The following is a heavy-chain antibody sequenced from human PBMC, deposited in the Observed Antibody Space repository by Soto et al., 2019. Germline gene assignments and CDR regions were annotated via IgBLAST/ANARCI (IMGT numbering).Heavy chain of an antibody. CDR3: ARGVPNCSSSSCYFDY. D-gene: IGHD2-2*01. Sequence: PSETLSLTCTVSSGSISGYSWTWIRQPPGKGLEWIGYIYKSGSTTYNPSLKSRVTMSVDTSKSQLSLKLTSVIAADTAVYYCARGVPNCSSSSCYFDYWSQGALVTV. CDR2: IYKSGST. J-gene: IGHJ4*02. V-gene: IGHV4-59*01. CDR1: SGSISGYS.